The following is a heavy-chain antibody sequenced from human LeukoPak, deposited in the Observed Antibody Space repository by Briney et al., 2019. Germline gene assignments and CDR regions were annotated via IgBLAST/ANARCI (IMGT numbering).Heavy chain of an antibody. CDR3: AKVEYSSGWFDP. CDR2: ISGSGGST. D-gene: IGHD6-19*01. Sequence: GGSLRLSCAASGFTFSSYAMSWVRQAPGKGLEWVSVISGSGGSTYYADSVKGRFTISRDNSKNTLYLQMNSLRAEDTAVYYCAKVEYSSGWFDPWGQGTLVTVSS. J-gene: IGHJ5*02. V-gene: IGHV3-23*01. CDR1: GFTFSSYA.